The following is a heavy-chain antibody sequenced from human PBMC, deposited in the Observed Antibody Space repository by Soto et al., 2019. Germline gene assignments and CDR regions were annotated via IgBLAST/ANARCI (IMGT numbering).Heavy chain of an antibody. CDR3: ASSYSSGSFSYFYYYYGMDV. CDR1: GDSVSSNSAA. Sequence: SQTLSLTCAISGDSVSSNSAAWNWIRQSPSRGLEWLGRTYYRSKWYNDYAVSVKSRITINPDTSKNQFSLQLNSVTPEDTAVYYCASSYSSGSFSYFYYYYGMDVWGQGTTVTVSS. V-gene: IGHV6-1*01. CDR2: TYYRSKWYN. D-gene: IGHD6-19*01. J-gene: IGHJ6*02.